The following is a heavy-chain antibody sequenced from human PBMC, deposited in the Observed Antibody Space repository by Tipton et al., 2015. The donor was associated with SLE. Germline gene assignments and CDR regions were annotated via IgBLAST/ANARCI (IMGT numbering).Heavy chain of an antibody. D-gene: IGHD4-17*01. V-gene: IGHV3-30*04. Sequence: SLRLSCAASGFTFSSYAMHWVRQAPGKGLEWVAVISYDGSNKYYADSVKGRFTISRDNAKNSLYLEMNSLRAEDTALYYCARGISGDYALHYWGQGTLVTVSS. J-gene: IGHJ4*02. CDR2: ISYDGSNK. CDR3: ARGISGDYALHY. CDR1: GFTFSSYA.